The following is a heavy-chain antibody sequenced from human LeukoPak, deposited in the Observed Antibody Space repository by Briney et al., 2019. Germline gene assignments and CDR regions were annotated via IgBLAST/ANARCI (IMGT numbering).Heavy chain of an antibody. CDR2: ISSDGRKA. D-gene: IGHD3-10*01. CDR1: GFTFSTYA. CDR3: AKAVIPEWSDMWFGEFFDY. V-gene: IGHV3-30*04. Sequence: PGRSLRLSCAASGFTFSTYAMHWVRQAPGKGLEWVAVISSDGRKAYYADSVKDRFTISRDNSKNTLYLQMDSLRTEDTAVFFCAKAVIPEWSDMWFGEFFDYRGQGALVTVSS. J-gene: IGHJ4*02.